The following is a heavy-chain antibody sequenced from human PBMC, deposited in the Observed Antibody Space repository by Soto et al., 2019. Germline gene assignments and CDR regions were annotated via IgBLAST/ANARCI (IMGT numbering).Heavy chain of an antibody. Sequence: PSESLSLTCSVSGGCNWSTNAYWGWIRQPPGKGLEWIGEIYHSGSTNYNPSLKSRVTISVDKSKNQFSLKLSSVTAADTAVYYCASGFYYDILTVSQYWGHGTLVTVSS. V-gene: IGHV4-61*05. CDR3: ASGFYYDILTVSQY. CDR2: IYHSGST. J-gene: IGHJ4*01. CDR1: GGCNWSTNAY. D-gene: IGHD3-9*01.